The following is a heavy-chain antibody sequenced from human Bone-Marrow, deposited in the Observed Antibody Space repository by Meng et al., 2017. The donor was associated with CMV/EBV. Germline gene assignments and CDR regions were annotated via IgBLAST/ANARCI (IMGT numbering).Heavy chain of an antibody. CDR3: ARDAGGEFDY. CDR1: GFTVSSNY. J-gene: IGHJ4*02. CDR2: IYTGGNT. V-gene: IGHV3-53*01. Sequence: GGSLRLSCAASGFTVSSNYMSWVRQAPGTGLEWISAIYTGGNTYYADSVKGRFTISRDNSKNTIYLQMNSLRAEDTAVYYRARDAGGEFDYWGQGTLVTVSS. D-gene: IGHD3-16*01.